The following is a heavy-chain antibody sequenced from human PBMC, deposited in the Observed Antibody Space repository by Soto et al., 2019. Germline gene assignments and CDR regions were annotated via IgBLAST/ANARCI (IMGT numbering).Heavy chain of an antibody. CDR1: GFTFSSYA. D-gene: IGHD3-3*01. J-gene: IGHJ6*02. V-gene: IGHV3-23*01. CDR3: AKDQVVAIFGVVTDRWGMDV. CDR2: ISGSGGST. Sequence: GGSLRLSCAASGFTFSSYAMSWVRQAPGKGLEWVSAISGSGGSTYYADSVKGRFTISRDNSKNTLYLQMNSLRAEDTAVYYCAKDQVVAIFGVVTDRWGMDVWGQGTTVTVSS.